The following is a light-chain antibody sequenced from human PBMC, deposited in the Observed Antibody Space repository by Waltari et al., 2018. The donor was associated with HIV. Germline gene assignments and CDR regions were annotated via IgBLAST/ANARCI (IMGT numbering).Light chain of an antibody. Sequence: SALTQPPSASGSLGQSVTISCTGTGSHIGCFDYVSWCQQHPGKVPKLMIYEVTQRPSGVPDRFSGSKSGNTASLTVAGLQADDEADYYCSSYESINNHVVFGGGTSLTVL. V-gene: IGLV2-8*01. J-gene: IGLJ2*01. CDR2: EVT. CDR3: SSYESINNHVV. CDR1: GSHIGCFDY.